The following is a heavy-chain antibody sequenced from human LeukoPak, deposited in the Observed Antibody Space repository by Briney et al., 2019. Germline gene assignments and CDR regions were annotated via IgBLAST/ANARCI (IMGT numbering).Heavy chain of an antibody. Sequence: GGSLRLSCAASGFSFSRYAMHWVRQAPGKGLEWVSAISYDGSNKIYADSVKGRFTMSRDNSKNTLYVETNSPRAEDTAVYYCARGPIWGNYGWSYFDYWGQGTPVTVSS. CDR3: ARGPIWGNYGWSYFDY. V-gene: IGHV3-30-3*01. CDR1: GFSFSRYA. J-gene: IGHJ4*02. CDR2: ISYDGSNK. D-gene: IGHD3-10*01.